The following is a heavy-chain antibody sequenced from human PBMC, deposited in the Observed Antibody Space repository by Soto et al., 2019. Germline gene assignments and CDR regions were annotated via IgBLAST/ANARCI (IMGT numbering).Heavy chain of an antibody. V-gene: IGHV1-69*06. D-gene: IGHD5-18*01. Sequence: SVKVSCKASGCTFSSYAISWVRQAPGQVLEWMGGIIPIFGTANYAQKFQGRVTIIADKSTSTAYMKLSSVTAADTAVYYCARDRRDSYGWVYYGMDVWGQGTTVTVSS. CDR1: GCTFSSYA. CDR3: ARDRRDSYGWVYYGMDV. J-gene: IGHJ6*02. CDR2: IIPIFGTA.